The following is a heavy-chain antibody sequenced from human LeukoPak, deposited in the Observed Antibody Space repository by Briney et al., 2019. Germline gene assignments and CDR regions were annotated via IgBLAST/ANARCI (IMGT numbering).Heavy chain of an antibody. CDR2: IYTSGST. D-gene: IGHD3-9*01. CDR1: GHSISSGDNY. CDR3: ARHMRYFDRRYYFDY. Sequence: SETLSLTCTVSGHSISSGDNYWSWIRQPAGKGLEWIGRIYTSGSTNYNPSVKSRVTISGDTSKNQFSLRLSSVTAADTAVYYCARHMRYFDRRYYFDYWGQGTLVTVSS. J-gene: IGHJ4*02. V-gene: IGHV4-61*02.